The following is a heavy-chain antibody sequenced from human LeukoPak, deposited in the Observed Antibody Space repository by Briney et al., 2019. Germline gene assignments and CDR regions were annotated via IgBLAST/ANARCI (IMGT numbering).Heavy chain of an antibody. Sequence: SETLSLTCAVYGGSFSGYYWSWIRQPPGKGLEWIGEINHSGSTNYNPSLKSRVTISVDTSKNQFSLKLSSVTAADTAVYYCARESPPYCGGDCTTDYWGQGTLVTVSS. J-gene: IGHJ4*02. CDR2: INHSGST. CDR1: GGSFSGYY. CDR3: ARESPPYCGGDCTTDY. D-gene: IGHD2-21*02. V-gene: IGHV4-34*01.